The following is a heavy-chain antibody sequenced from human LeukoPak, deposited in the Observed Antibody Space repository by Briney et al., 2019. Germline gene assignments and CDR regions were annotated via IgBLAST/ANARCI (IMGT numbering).Heavy chain of an antibody. V-gene: IGHV4-59*01. J-gene: IGHJ6*02. Sequence: SETLSLTCTVSGGSISSYYWSWIRQPPGKGLEWIGYIYYSGSTNYNPSLKSRVTISVDTSKNQFSLKLSSMTAADTAVYYCARVLSLYYYGMDVWGQGTTVTVSS. CDR2: IYYSGST. CDR1: GGSISSYY. CDR3: ARVLSLYYYGMDV. D-gene: IGHD3-16*02.